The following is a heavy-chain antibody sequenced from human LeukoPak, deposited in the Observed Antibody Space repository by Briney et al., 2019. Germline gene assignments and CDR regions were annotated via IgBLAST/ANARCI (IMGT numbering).Heavy chain of an antibody. V-gene: IGHV1-69*13. D-gene: IGHD3-10*01. CDR2: IIPIFGTA. CDR1: GGTFSSYA. Sequence: SVKVSCKASGGTFSSYAISWVRQAPGQGLEWMGGIIPIFGTANYAQKFQGRVTITADESTSTAYMELSSLRSEDTAVYYCARELRSVFLWFGESPGYYYGMDVWGQGTTVTVSS. J-gene: IGHJ6*02. CDR3: ARELRSVFLWFGESPGYYYGMDV.